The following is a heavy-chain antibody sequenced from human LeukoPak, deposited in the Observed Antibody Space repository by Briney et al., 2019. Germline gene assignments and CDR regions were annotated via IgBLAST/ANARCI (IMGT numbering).Heavy chain of an antibody. D-gene: IGHD3-22*01. Sequence: SGGSLRLSCSASGFTFSSYAMSWVRQAPGKGLEWVSSISGSGGTTHYADSMKGRFTISRDTSQNTLYLQMNGLRAEDTAIYYCAKDRADYYDSSGCDYWGQGTLVTVSS. J-gene: IGHJ4*02. CDR2: ISGSGGTT. V-gene: IGHV3-23*01. CDR3: AKDRADYYDSSGCDY. CDR1: GFTFSSYA.